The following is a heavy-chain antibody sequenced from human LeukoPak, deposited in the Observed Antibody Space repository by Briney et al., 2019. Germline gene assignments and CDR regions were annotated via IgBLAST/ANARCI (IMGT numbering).Heavy chain of an antibody. J-gene: IGHJ4*02. CDR3: ARSRQRRYCSSTSCVMFYYYFDF. CDR2: IYTSGNS. CDR1: GGSISSGSNY. D-gene: IGHD2-2*01. V-gene: IGHV4-61*02. Sequence: PSETLSLTCTVSGGSISSGSNYWSWIRQPAGKGLEWIGRIYTSGNSYSNPSLKSLVTMSVDTSKNQFSLKLTSVTAADTAVYYCARSRQRRYCSSTSCVMFYYYFDFWGQGTLVTVSS.